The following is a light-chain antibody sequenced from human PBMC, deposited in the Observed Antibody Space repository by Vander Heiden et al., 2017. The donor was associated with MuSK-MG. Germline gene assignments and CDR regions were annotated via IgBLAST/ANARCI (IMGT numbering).Light chain of an antibody. CDR1: QGINNP. J-gene: IGKJ1*01. CDR2: SVS. Sequence: DLQMTQFPSSLSASVGDRVTITCRASQGINNPVAWYQHKAGKVPQLLIYSVSTLQSGVPSRFSGSGYGTDFTLTIIGLQPEDLATYYCQPDDTSPQTFGQGTKVEIK. CDR3: QPDDTSPQT. V-gene: IGKV1-27*01.